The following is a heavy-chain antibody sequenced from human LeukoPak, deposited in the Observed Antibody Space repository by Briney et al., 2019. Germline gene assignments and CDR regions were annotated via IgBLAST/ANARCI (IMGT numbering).Heavy chain of an antibody. CDR1: GFTFSSYG. CDR3: ARVKDPYDFWSGYYSWVDY. Sequence: PGGSLRLSCAASGFTFSSYGMHWVRQAPGKGLEWVAVISYDGSNKYYADSVKGRFTISRDNSKNTLYLQMNSLRSDDTAVYYCARVKDPYDFWSGYYSWVDYWGQGTLVTVSS. J-gene: IGHJ4*02. D-gene: IGHD3-3*01. CDR2: ISYDGSNK. V-gene: IGHV3-30*03.